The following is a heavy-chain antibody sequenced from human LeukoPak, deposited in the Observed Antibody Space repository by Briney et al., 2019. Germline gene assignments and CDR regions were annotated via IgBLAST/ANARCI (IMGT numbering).Heavy chain of an antibody. CDR3: ARGPTYYYGSGSYYRLRYAFDI. V-gene: IGHV4-34*01. CDR1: GGSFSGYY. CDR2: IHHSGSP. Sequence: PSETLSLTCAVYGGSFSGYYWSWIRQPPGKGLEWIGEIHHSGSPNYNPSLKSRVTISVDTSKNQFSLKLSSVTAADTAVYYCARGPTYYYGSGSYYRLRYAFDIWGQGTMVTVSS. D-gene: IGHD3-10*01. J-gene: IGHJ3*02.